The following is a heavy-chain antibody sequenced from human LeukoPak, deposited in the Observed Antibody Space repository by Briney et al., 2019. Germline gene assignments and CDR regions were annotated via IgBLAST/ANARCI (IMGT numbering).Heavy chain of an antibody. CDR3: ARGADIVVVPAALPDAFDI. V-gene: IGHV3-21*01. CDR1: GFTFSTYS. J-gene: IGHJ3*02. D-gene: IGHD2-2*01. Sequence: PGGSLRLSCAASGFTFSTYSMNWVRQAPGKGLEWVSSISSSSSYIYYADSVKGRFTISRDNAKNSLYLQMNSLRAEDTAVYYCARGADIVVVPAALPDAFDIWGQGTMVTVSS. CDR2: ISSSSSYI.